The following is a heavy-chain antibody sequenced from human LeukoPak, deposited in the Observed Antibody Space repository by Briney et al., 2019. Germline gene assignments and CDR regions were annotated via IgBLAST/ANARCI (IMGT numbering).Heavy chain of an antibody. CDR3: ARHLVDTAMAFDY. CDR2: ISSSDSTI. V-gene: IGHV3-11*01. J-gene: IGHJ4*02. D-gene: IGHD5-18*01. Sequence: GGSLRLSCAASGFTSSDYYMSLIRQAPGKWLEWVSYISSSDSTIYYADSVKGRFTISRDNTKNSLYLQMNSLRAEDTAVYYCARHLVDTAMAFDYWGQGTLVTVSS. CDR1: GFTSSDYY.